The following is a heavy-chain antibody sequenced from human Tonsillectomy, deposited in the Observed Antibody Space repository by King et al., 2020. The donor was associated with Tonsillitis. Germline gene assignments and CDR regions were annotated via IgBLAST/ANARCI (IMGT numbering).Heavy chain of an antibody. CDR2: IYYTGST. V-gene: IGHV4-61*01. Sequence: MQLQESGPGLVKPSETLSLTCTVSGGSVSSNSNYWSWIRQPPGKGLEWIGYIYYTGSTNYNPSLKSRVTISVDTAKNQFSLKLSSVTAADTAVYYCARGRFSYYFDYWGQGTLVTVSS. CDR3: ARGRFSYYFDY. CDR1: GGSVSSNSNY. D-gene: IGHD3-10*01. J-gene: IGHJ4*02.